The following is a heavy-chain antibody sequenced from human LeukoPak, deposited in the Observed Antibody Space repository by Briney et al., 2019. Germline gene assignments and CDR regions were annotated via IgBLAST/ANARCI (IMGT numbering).Heavy chain of an antibody. V-gene: IGHV4-31*03. Sequence: PSETLSLTCTVSGGSISSGGYYWSWIRQHPGKGLEWIGYIYYSGSTYYDPSLKSRVTISVDTSKNQFSLKLSSVTAADTAVYYCALGVGADGLDYWSQGTLVTVSS. CDR3: ALGVGADGLDY. CDR2: IYYSGST. CDR1: GGSISSGGYY. D-gene: IGHD1-26*01. J-gene: IGHJ4*02.